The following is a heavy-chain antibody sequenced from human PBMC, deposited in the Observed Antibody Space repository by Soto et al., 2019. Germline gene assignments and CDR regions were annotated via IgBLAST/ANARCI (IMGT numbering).Heavy chain of an antibody. Sequence: SETLSLTCAVYGGSFSGYDWSWIRQPPGKGLEWIGEINHSGSTNYNPSLKSRVTISVDTSKNQFSLKLSSVTAADTAVYYCAREAFQENELGPISITGTTPWGQGTLVTVSS. D-gene: IGHD1-7*01. V-gene: IGHV4-34*01. CDR1: GGSFSGYD. J-gene: IGHJ5*02. CDR2: INHSGST. CDR3: AREAFQENELGPISITGTTP.